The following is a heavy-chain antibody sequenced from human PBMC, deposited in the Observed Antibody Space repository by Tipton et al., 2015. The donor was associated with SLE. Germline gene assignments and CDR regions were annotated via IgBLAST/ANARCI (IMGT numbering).Heavy chain of an antibody. CDR2: ISYSGAT. CDR3: ARGTYYYYDMYV. V-gene: IGHV4-39*07. J-gene: IGHJ6*02. Sequence: TLSLTCTVSGDTIDGNTYFWDWIRQPPGKGLMLIGSISYSGATSYNPSLKSRVTISVDTSKNQFSLKLSSVTAADTAVYYCARGTYYYYDMYVWGQGTTVTVPS. CDR1: GDTIDGNTYF.